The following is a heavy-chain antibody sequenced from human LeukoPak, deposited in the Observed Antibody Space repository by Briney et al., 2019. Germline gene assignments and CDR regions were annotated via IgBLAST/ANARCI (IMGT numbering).Heavy chain of an antibody. CDR2: IYYSGST. V-gene: IGHV4-59*08. J-gene: IGHJ3*02. CDR3: ARRTDYGGNSFSAFDI. Sequence: SETLSLTCTVSGGSISSYYWSWIGQPPGKGLEWIGYIYYSGSTNYNPSLKSRVTISVDTSKNQFSLKLSSVTAADTAVYYCARRTDYGGNSFSAFDIWGQGTMVTVSS. D-gene: IGHD4-23*01. CDR1: GGSISSYY.